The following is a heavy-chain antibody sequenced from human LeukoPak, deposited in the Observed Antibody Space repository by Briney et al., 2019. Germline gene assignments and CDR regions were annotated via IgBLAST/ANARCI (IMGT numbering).Heavy chain of an antibody. CDR3: AKDQAPYYYYCMDV. CDR1: GFTFDDYA. J-gene: IGHJ6*03. CDR2: ISGDGGST. V-gene: IGHV3-43*02. Sequence: GGSLRLSCAASGFTFDDYAMHWVRLAPGKGLEWVSLISGDGGSTYYTDSVKGRFSISRDNSKNSLYLQMNSLRTEDTALYYCAKDQAPYYYYCMDVWGKGTAVTVSS.